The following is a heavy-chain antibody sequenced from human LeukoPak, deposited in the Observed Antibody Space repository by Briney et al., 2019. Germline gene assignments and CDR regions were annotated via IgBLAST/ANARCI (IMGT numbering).Heavy chain of an antibody. CDR1: GGTFSSYA. CDR2: INPNSGDT. CDR3: ARVRYDRSAYYPSFGF. D-gene: IGHD3-22*01. J-gene: IGHJ4*02. V-gene: IGHV1-2*06. Sequence: ASVKVSCKASGGTFSSYAISWVRQAPGQGLEWMGRINPNSGDTKYAQKFQGRVTMTGDTSISTAYMELSRLRFDDSAVYYCARVRYDRSAYYPSFGFWGQGTLITVSS.